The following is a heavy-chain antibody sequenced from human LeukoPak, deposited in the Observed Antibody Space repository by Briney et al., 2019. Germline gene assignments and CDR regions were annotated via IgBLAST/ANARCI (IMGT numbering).Heavy chain of an antibody. CDR2: IHYSGST. CDR3: ARASITYYYYYYMGV. CDR1: GGSITNYY. D-gene: IGHD1-14*01. Sequence: SETLSLTCTVSGGSITNYYWTWIRQPPGKGLEWIGYIHYSGSTNYNPSLKSRVTISVDTSKNQFSLRLSSVTAADTAVYYCARASITYYYYYYMGVWGKGTTVTVSS. J-gene: IGHJ6*03. V-gene: IGHV4-59*01.